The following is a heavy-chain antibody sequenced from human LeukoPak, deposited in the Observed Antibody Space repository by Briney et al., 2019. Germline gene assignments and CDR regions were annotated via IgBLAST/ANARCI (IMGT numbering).Heavy chain of an antibody. J-gene: IGHJ5*02. CDR1: GGTFSSYA. V-gene: IGHV1-69*05. Sequence: SVKVSCKASGGTFSSYAISWVRQAPGQGLEWMGGIIPIFGTANYAQKFQGRVTITTDESTSTAYMELSSLRSEDTAVYYCGQEGYFDPAPFDPWGQGTLVTVSS. CDR3: GQEGYFDPAPFDP. CDR2: IIPIFGTA. D-gene: IGHD3-9*01.